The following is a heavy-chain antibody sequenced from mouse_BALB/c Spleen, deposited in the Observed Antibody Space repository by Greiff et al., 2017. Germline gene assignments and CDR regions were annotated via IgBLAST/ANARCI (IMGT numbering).Heavy chain of an antibody. J-gene: IGHJ1*01. V-gene: IGHV1-69*02. Sequence: QVQLKESGAELVRPGASVKLSCTASGYTFTSYWINWVQQRPGQGLEWIGNIYPSDSYTNYNQKFKDKATLTIDKSSSTDYMQLSSPTSEDSEVYYCTRKEYYWYIGYFDVWGAGTTVTVSS. D-gene: IGHD2-14*01. CDR1: GYTFTSYW. CDR3: TRKEYYWYIGYFDV. CDR2: IYPSDSYT.